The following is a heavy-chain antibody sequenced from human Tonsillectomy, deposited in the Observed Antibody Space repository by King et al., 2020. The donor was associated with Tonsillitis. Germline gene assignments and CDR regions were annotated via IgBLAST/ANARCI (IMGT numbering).Heavy chain of an antibody. Sequence: VQLVESGGGLVQPGGSLRLSCAASGFSFSSYEMNWVRQAPGKGLEWVSYISSSGSTIYYADSVKGRFTISRDNAKNSLYLQMNSLRAEDTAVYYCAGGYYWVVGFQHWGQGTLVTVSS. V-gene: IGHV3-48*03. CDR2: ISSSGSTI. CDR3: AGGYYWVVGFQH. D-gene: IGHD3-22*01. CDR1: GFSFSSYE. J-gene: IGHJ1*01.